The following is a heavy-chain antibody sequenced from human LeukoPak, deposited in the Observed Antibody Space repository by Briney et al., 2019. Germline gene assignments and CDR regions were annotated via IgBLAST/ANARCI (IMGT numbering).Heavy chain of an antibody. CDR1: GFTFSSYS. D-gene: IGHD1-26*01. V-gene: IGHV3-21*01. Sequence: GGSLRLSCAASGFTFSSYSMNWVRQAPGKGLEWVSSISSSSYIYYADSVKGRFTISRDNAKNSLYLQMNSLRAEDTAVYYCVDVGATDAFDIWGQGTMVTVSS. CDR3: VDVGATDAFDI. J-gene: IGHJ3*02. CDR2: ISSSSYI.